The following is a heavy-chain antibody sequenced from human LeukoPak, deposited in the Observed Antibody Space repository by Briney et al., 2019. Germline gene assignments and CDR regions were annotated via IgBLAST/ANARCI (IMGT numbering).Heavy chain of an antibody. CDR2: TYYRSKWYN. J-gene: IGHJ3*02. CDR3: ARVTPVFYSSSWSDAFDI. V-gene: IGHV6-1*01. Sequence: SQTLSLTCAISGDSVSSNSAAWNWIRQSPSRGLEWLGRTYYRSKWYNDYAVSVKSRITINPDTSKNQFSLQLNSVTPEDTAVYYCARVTPVFYSSSWSDAFDIWGQGTMVTVSS. D-gene: IGHD6-13*01. CDR1: GDSVSSNSAA.